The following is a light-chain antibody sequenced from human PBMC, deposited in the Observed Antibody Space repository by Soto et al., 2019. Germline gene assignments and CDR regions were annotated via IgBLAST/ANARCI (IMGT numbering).Light chain of an antibody. J-gene: IGKJ1*01. V-gene: IGKV1-27*01. CDR2: AAS. Sequence: DIQMTQSPSSLSTSVGDRVTITCRASQAISIYLAWYQQKPGKVPKLLIYAASTLQSAVPSRFSGSGSGTDFTLTISSLQPEDVATYYCQKYNSAPPTFGQGNKVEIK. CDR1: QAISIY. CDR3: QKYNSAPPT.